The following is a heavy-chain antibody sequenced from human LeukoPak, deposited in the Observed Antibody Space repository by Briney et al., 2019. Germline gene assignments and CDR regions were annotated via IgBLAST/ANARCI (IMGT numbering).Heavy chain of an antibody. J-gene: IGHJ4*02. Sequence: ASVKVSCKASGGTFSSYAISWVRQAPGQGLEWMGRITPILGIANYAQKFQGRVTITADKSTSTAYMELSSLRSEDTAVYYCARATTVTTKSSGYWGQGTLVTVSS. V-gene: IGHV1-69*04. CDR3: ARATTVTTKSSGY. CDR2: ITPILGIA. CDR1: GGTFSSYA. D-gene: IGHD4-17*01.